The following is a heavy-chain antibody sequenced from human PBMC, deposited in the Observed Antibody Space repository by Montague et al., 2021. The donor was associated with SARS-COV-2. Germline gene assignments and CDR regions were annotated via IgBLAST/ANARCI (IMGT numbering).Heavy chain of an antibody. CDR3: ARTYYDILTGRDYAMAV. Sequence: PALVKPTQTLTLTCTFSGFSLSTSGMCVSWIRQPPGKALEWLARIDWDDDKYYSTSLKTRLTISKDTSKNQVVLTMTNMDPVDTATYYCARTYYDILTGRDYAMAVWGQGTPVTVSS. V-gene: IGHV2-70*11. CDR2: IDWDDDK. CDR1: GFSLSTSGMC. D-gene: IGHD3-9*01. J-gene: IGHJ6*02.